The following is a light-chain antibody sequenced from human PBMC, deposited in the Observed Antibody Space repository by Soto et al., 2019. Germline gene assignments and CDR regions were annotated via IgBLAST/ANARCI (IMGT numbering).Light chain of an antibody. V-gene: IGKV3-15*01. Sequence: EIVMTQSPATLSVSPGERATLYCKASQRISSNLAWYQQKPGQPPRLLIYGASTMASGIPARFSGSGSGTEFTLTISGLQSEDFALYYCQQYNIWPQYTFGQGTKLEIK. J-gene: IGKJ2*01. CDR1: QRISSN. CDR3: QQYNIWPQYT. CDR2: GAS.